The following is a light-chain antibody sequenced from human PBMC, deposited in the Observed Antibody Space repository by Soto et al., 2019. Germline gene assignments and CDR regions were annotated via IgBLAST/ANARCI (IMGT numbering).Light chain of an antibody. CDR1: QSVSRN. Sequence: EIVWTQSPATLCLSPGERATLSCRASQSVSRNLAWYQQKPGQAPSLLIYDASNRATGIPARFSGSGSVTDFTLTISSLEPEDFAVYYCQQRSNWATCGPGTKWEIK. CDR2: DAS. V-gene: IGKV3-11*01. J-gene: IGKJ3*01. CDR3: QQRSNWAT.